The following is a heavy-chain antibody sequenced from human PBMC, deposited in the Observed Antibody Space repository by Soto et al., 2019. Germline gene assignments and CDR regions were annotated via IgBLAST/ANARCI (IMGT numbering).Heavy chain of an antibody. CDR3: AKDPHYYDSSGYFPY. CDR2: ISGSGGST. D-gene: IGHD3-22*01. V-gene: IGHV3-23*01. Sequence: PGGSLRLSCAASGFTFSSYAMSWVRQAPGKGLEWVSAISGSGGSTYYADSVKGRFTISRDNSKNTLYLQMNSLRAEDTAVYYCAKDPHYYDSSGYFPYWGQGTLVTVSS. CDR1: GFTFSSYA. J-gene: IGHJ4*02.